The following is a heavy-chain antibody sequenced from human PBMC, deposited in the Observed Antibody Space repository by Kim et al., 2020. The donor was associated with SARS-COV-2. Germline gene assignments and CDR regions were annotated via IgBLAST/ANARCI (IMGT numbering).Heavy chain of an antibody. D-gene: IGHD4-17*01. Sequence: SETLSLTCTVSGGSISSYYWSWIRQPPGKGLEWIGYIYYSGSTNYNPSLKSRVTISVDTSKNQFSLKLSSVTAADTAVYYCARGGYASYGGPTLDYWGQGTLLTVSS. CDR2: IYYSGST. CDR3: ARGGYASYGGPTLDY. V-gene: IGHV4-59*13. CDR1: GGSISSYY. J-gene: IGHJ4*02.